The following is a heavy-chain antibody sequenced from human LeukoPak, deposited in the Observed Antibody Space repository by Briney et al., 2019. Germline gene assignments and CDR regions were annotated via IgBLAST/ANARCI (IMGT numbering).Heavy chain of an antibody. Sequence: GGSLRLSCAASGFTFSSYWMSWVRQAPGKGLEWVANIKQDGSEKYYVDSVTGRFTISRENAKNSLYLQMNSLRAEDTAVYYCARDVSSSWYYFDYWGQGTLVTVSS. V-gene: IGHV3-7*04. J-gene: IGHJ4*02. CDR2: IKQDGSEK. D-gene: IGHD6-13*01. CDR1: GFTFSSYW. CDR3: ARDVSSSWYYFDY.